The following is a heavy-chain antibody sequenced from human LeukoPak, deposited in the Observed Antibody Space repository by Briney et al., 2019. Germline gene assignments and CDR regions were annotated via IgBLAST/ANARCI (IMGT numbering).Heavy chain of an antibody. Sequence: SETLSLTCAVYGGSFSGYYWSWIRQPPGKGLEWIGEINHSGSTNYNPSLKSRVTISVDTSKNQFSLKLSSVTAADTAVYYCARGGLQYYYGSGRSEANWFDPWGQGTLVTVSS. D-gene: IGHD3-10*01. CDR3: ARGGLQYYYGSGRSEANWFDP. V-gene: IGHV4-34*01. CDR2: INHSGST. J-gene: IGHJ5*02. CDR1: GGSFSGYY.